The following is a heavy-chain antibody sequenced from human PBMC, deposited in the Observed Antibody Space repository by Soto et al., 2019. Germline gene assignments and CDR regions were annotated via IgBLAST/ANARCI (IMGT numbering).Heavy chain of an antibody. CDR3: ASGRWTHYYGRDV. V-gene: IGHV3-7*01. Sequence: PGGSLRLSCAASGFTFSSYLMSWVRQAPGKGLEWVANIKQDGSEKYYVDSVKGRFTISRDNAKNSLYLQMNSLRAEDTAVYYCASGRWTHYYGRDVWGQGTTLTVSS. CDR1: GFTFSSYL. D-gene: IGHD1-26*01. J-gene: IGHJ6*02. CDR2: IKQDGSEK.